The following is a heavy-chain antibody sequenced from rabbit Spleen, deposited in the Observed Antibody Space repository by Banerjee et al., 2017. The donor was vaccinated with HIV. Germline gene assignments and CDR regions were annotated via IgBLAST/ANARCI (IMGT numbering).Heavy chain of an antibody. CDR3: ARASVGFNGYNHAYYYGMDL. CDR2: IYAGSIDDT. D-gene: IGHD6-1*01. Sequence: QSLEESGGDLVKPEGSLTLTCTASGFSFSSTYYMCWIRPAPGKGLEWIGCIYAGSIDDTYYASWAKGRFTISKTSSTTVTLQMTSLTAADTATYFCARASVGFNGYNHAYYYGMDLWGPGTLVTVS. CDR1: GFSFSSTYY. V-gene: IGHV1S40*01. J-gene: IGHJ6*01.